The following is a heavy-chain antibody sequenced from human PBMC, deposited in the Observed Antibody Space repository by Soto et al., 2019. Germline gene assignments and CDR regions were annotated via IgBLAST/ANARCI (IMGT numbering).Heavy chain of an antibody. D-gene: IGHD3-22*01. Sequence: MQLVQSGPEVKEPGTSVKVSCKASGFTFTSSAVPWVRQARGQRLEWIGWIVVGSGNTNYAQKLQERVTITRDMPTSTAYRELSSLRAEDTAGYYCAAVPYSYDSSGYYFDYWDQGTLVTVSS. CDR1: GFTFTSSA. J-gene: IGHJ4*02. V-gene: IGHV1-58*01. CDR2: IVVGSGNT. CDR3: AAVPYSYDSSGYYFDY.